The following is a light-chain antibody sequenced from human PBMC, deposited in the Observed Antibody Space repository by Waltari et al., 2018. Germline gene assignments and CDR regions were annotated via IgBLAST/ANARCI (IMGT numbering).Light chain of an antibody. V-gene: IGKV1-33*01. Sequence: DIQLTQSPSSLSASVGDRVTITCQASQDINKFLNWYQQKPGKAPKLLIRDASTLERRVSARFSGSGSGTEFTFTISNLQPEDIASYYCQQYRTFGQGTKVEIK. CDR1: QDINKF. CDR2: DAS. CDR3: QQYRT. J-gene: IGKJ1*01.